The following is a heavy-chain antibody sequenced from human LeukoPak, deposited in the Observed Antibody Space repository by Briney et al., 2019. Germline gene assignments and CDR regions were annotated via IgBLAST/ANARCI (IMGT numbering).Heavy chain of an antibody. CDR2: INPNSGGT. Sequence: GASVKVSCKASGYTFTGYYMHWVRQAPGQGLEWMGWINPNSGGTNYAQKFQGRVTMTRDTSISTAYMELSRLRSDDTAVYYCARGAQPGWLQYVYYYGMDVWGQGTTVTVSS. V-gene: IGHV1-2*02. J-gene: IGHJ6*02. D-gene: IGHD5-24*01. CDR1: GYTFTGYY. CDR3: ARGAQPGWLQYVYYYGMDV.